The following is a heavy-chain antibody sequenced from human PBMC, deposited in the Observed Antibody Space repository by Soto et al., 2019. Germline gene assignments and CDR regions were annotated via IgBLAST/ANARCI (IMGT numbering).Heavy chain of an antibody. V-gene: IGHV3-23*01. CDR2: IRAGGGST. Sequence: GGSLRLSCAASGCTFSSYAMSWVRQAPGKGLEWVSTIRAGGGSTDYADSVKGRFTISRDNSKNTLYLQMNSLRAEDTAVYYCASGYYYDSSGYYGFWGQGTLVTVSS. CDR1: GCTFSSYA. D-gene: IGHD3-22*01. J-gene: IGHJ4*02. CDR3: ASGYYYDSSGYYGF.